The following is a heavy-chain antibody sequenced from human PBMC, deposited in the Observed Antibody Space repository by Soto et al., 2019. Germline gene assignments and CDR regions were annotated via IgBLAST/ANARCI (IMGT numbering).Heavy chain of an antibody. Sequence: PSETLSLTCAVYGGSFSGYYWSWIRQPPGKGLEWIGEINHSGSTNYNPSLKSRVTISVDTSKNQFSLKLSSVTAADTAVYYCARGRYDFWSGYSPNWFDPWGQGTLVTVLL. D-gene: IGHD3-3*01. CDR1: GGSFSGYY. CDR2: INHSGST. CDR3: ARGRYDFWSGYSPNWFDP. V-gene: IGHV4-34*01. J-gene: IGHJ5*02.